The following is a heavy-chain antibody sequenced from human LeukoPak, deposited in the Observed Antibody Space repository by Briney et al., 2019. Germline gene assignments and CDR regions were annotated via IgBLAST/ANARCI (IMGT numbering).Heavy chain of an antibody. CDR1: GFTFSSYW. V-gene: IGHV3-74*01. D-gene: IGHD3-3*01. J-gene: IGHJ5*02. CDR3: ARDGAYDFWSGYYNWFDP. CDR2: INSDGSST. Sequence: GGSLRLSCAASGFTFSSYWMHWVRQAPGKGLVWVSRINSDGSSTSYADSVKGRFTISRDNAKNSLYLQMNSLRAEDTAVYYCARDGAYDFWSGYYNWFDPWGQGTLVTVSS.